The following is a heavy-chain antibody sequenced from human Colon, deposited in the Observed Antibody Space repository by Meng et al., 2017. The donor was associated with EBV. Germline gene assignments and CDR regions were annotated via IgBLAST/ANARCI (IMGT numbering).Heavy chain of an antibody. CDR1: GGSSSGSNW. CDR3: ARVGAYCGGDCYHPR. D-gene: IGHD2-21*02. J-gene: IGHJ4*02. CDR2: IYHSGST. Sequence: QVQLQESGPGLVKPSGXLPLTCARSGGSSSGSNWWSWVRQPPGKGLEWIGEIYHSGSTNYNPSLKSRVTISVDKSKNQFSLKLSSVTAADTAVYYCARVGAYCGGDCYHPRWGQGTLVTVSS. V-gene: IGHV4-4*02.